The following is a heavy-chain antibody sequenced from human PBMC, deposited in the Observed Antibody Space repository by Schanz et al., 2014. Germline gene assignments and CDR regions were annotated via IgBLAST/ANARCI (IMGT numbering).Heavy chain of an antibody. V-gene: IGHV3-30-3*01. J-gene: IGHJ4*02. Sequence: VQLLESGGGLVQPGGSLRLSCSASGFTFSSYAMHWVRQAPGKGLEWVAVISYDGRNKYYADSVKGRFTISRDNSKNTLYLQMNTLRAEDTAVYYCARDRGYCSGGSCLTFDSWGQGTLVTVSS. CDR2: ISYDGRNK. D-gene: IGHD2-15*01. CDR3: ARDRGYCSGGSCLTFDS. CDR1: GFTFSSYA.